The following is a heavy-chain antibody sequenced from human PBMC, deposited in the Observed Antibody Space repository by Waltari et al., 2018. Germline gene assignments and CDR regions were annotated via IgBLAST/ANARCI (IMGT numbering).Heavy chain of an antibody. D-gene: IGHD3-22*01. V-gene: IGHV1-46*03. J-gene: IGHJ4*02. CDR1: GYTFTSYY. Sequence: QVQLVQSGAEVKKPGASVKVSCKASGYTFTSYYMHWVRQAPGQGLEWMGIINPRGGSTSYAQKFQGRVTMTRDTSTSTVYMELSSLRSEDTAVYYCARAGGDSSGYYPFDYWGQGTLVTVSS. CDR3: ARAGGDSSGYYPFDY. CDR2: INPRGGST.